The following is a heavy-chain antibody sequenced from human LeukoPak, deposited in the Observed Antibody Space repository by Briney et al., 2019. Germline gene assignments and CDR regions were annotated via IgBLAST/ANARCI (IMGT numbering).Heavy chain of an antibody. CDR1: GGTFSSYA. Sequence: SVKASCKASGGTFSSYAISWVRQAPGQGLEWMGGIIPIFGTANYAQKFQGRVTITADESTSTAYMELSSLRSEDTAVYYCAREGSAAVSGLDYWGQGTLVTVSS. V-gene: IGHV1-69*13. J-gene: IGHJ4*02. CDR3: AREGSAAVSGLDY. D-gene: IGHD6-13*01. CDR2: IIPIFGTA.